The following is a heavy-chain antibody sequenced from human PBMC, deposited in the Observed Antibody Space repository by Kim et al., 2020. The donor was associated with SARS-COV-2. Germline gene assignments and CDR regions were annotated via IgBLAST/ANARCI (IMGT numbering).Heavy chain of an antibody. CDR1: GFTFSSYS. V-gene: IGHV3-21*01. CDR2: ISSSSSYI. Sequence: GGSLRLSCAASGFTFSSYSMNWVRQAPGKGLEWVSSISSSSSYIYYADSVKGRFTISRDNAKNSLYLQMNNLRAEDTAVYYCARGGFGELLFDYWGQGTLVTVSS. CDR3: ARGGFGELLFDY. J-gene: IGHJ4*02. D-gene: IGHD3-10*01.